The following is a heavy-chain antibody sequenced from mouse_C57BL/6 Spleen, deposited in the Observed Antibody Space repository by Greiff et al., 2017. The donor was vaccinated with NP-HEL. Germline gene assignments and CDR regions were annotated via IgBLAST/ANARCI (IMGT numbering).Heavy chain of an antibody. Sequence: VKVVESGAELAKPGASVKLSCKASGYTFTSYWMHWVKQRPGQGLEWIGYINPSSGYTKYNQKFKDKATLTADKSSSTAYMQLSSLTYEDSAVYYCARTTVVRYWYFDVWGTGTTVTVSS. V-gene: IGHV1-7*01. CDR1: GYTFTSYW. CDR2: INPSSGYT. CDR3: ARTTVVRYWYFDV. D-gene: IGHD1-1*01. J-gene: IGHJ1*03.